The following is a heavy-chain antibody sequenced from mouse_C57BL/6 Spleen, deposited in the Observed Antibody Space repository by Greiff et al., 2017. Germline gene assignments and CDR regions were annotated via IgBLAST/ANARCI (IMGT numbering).Heavy chain of an antibody. CDR2: ISYDGSN. V-gene: IGHV3-6*01. CDR3: ARERLRPYAMDY. CDR1: GYSITSGYY. D-gene: IGHD2-4*01. J-gene: IGHJ4*01. Sequence: EESGPGLVKPSQSLSLTCSVTGYSITSGYYWNWIRQFPGNKLEWMGYISYDGSNNYNPSLKNRISITRDTSKNQFFLKLNSVTTEDTATYYCARERLRPYAMDYWGQGTSVTVSS.